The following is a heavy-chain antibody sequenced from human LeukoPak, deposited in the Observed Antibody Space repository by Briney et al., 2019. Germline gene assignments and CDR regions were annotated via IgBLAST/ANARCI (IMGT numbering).Heavy chain of an antibody. J-gene: IGHJ6*03. CDR3: ARDAVGATRYYYYYYMDV. Sequence: VASVKVSCKASGGTFSSYAISWVRQAPGQGLEWMGGIIPIFGTANYAQKFQGRVTITADKSTSTAYMELSSLRSEDTAVYYCARDAVGATRYYYYYYMDVWGKGTTVTVSS. CDR2: IIPIFGTA. D-gene: IGHD1-26*01. CDR1: GGTFSSYA. V-gene: IGHV1-69*06.